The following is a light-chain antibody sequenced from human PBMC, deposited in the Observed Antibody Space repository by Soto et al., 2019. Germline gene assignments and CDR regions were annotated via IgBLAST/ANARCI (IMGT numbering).Light chain of an antibody. V-gene: IGKV3-20*01. CDR3: QQYGRSPPFT. Sequence: EIVLTQSPGTLSLSPGERATLSCRASQSVSSTYLAWYQQKPGQAPRLLMYGASNRATSIPDRFSGSGSGTDFTLTINRLEPEDFAVYFCQQYGRSPPFTFGQGTKVEIK. CDR2: GAS. J-gene: IGKJ2*01. CDR1: QSVSSTY.